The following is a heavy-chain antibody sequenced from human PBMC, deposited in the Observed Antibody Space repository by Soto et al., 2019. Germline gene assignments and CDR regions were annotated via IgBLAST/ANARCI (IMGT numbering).Heavy chain of an antibody. V-gene: IGHV3-7*01. CDR1: EFTFNNYW. Sequence: EVQLVESGGGLVQPGESLRLSCAASEFTFNNYWMTWVRQAPEKGLEWVASIKPDGSDKYYLDSVKGRFTISRDNAKNSLYLQMNGLRADDTAVYFCARGTRVGWNTNWFDPWGQGTLFTVSS. J-gene: IGHJ5*02. CDR3: ARGTRVGWNTNWFDP. CDR2: IKPDGSDK. D-gene: IGHD1-1*01.